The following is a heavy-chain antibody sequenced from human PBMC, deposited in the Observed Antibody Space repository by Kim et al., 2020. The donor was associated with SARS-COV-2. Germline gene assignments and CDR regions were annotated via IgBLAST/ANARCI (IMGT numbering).Heavy chain of an antibody. Sequence: GGSLRLSCAASGFTFSSYAMSWVRQAPGKGLEWVSAISGSGGSTYYADSVKGRFTISRDNSKNTLYLQMNSLRAEDTAVYYCAREAWGPYDILTGYLYYFDYWGQGTLVTVSS. CDR3: AREAWGPYDILTGYLYYFDY. D-gene: IGHD3-9*01. J-gene: IGHJ4*02. CDR1: GFTFSSYA. V-gene: IGHV3-23*01. CDR2: ISGSGGST.